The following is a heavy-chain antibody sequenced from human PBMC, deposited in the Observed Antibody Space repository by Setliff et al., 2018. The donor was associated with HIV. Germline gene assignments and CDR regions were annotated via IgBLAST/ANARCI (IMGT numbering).Heavy chain of an antibody. CDR2: IYHSGST. CDR1: SGFIFTNAW. V-gene: IGHV4-4*02. D-gene: IGHD3-22*01. Sequence: PSETLSLRLSCETSGFIFTNAWMSWVRQSPGKGLEWIGEIYHSGSTHYNPSLQSRVTISVDKSKSQFSLKLNSVTAADTAVYYCGGNGYYSIDYWGQGTLVTVSS. J-gene: IGHJ4*02. CDR3: GGNGYYSIDY.